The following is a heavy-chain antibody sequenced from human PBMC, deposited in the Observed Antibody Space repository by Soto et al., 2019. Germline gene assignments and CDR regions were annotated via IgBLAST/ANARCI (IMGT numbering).Heavy chain of an antibody. CDR3: ARAPTSDDGNYDFWSGVFDY. J-gene: IGHJ4*02. Sequence: SETLSLTCAVSGYSISSGYYWGWIRQPPGKGLEWIGSIYHSGSTYYNPSLKSRVTISVDTSKNQFSLKLSSVTAADTAVYYCARAPTSDDGNYDFWSGVFDYWGQGTLVTVS. CDR1: GYSISSGYY. CDR2: IYHSGST. D-gene: IGHD3-3*01. V-gene: IGHV4-38-2*01.